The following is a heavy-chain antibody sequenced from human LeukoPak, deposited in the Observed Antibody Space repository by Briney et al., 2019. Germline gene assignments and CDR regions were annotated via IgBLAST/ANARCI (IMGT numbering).Heavy chain of an antibody. Sequence: SETLSLTCAVYGGSFSGYYSSWIRQPPGKGLEWIGEINHSGSTNYNPSLKSRVTISVDTSKNQFSLKLSSVTAADTAVYYCARAPDSVDAFDLWGQGTMVTVSS. CDR1: GGSFSGYY. CDR2: INHSGST. J-gene: IGHJ3*01. D-gene: IGHD3-22*01. V-gene: IGHV4-34*01. CDR3: ARAPDSVDAFDL.